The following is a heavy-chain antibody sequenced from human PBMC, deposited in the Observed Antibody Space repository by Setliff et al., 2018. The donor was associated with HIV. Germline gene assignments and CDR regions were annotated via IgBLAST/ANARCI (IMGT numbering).Heavy chain of an antibody. J-gene: IGHJ3*02. CDR3: TRGRVPGTWDVFYM. CDR1: GYTFTNYP. Sequence: GASVKVSCKTSGYTFTNYPIYWVRQAPGQRLEWMGEINADNGNTQYSQKFQGRVTITRDTSANTVYMELSSLKSEDTGVYYCTRGRVPGTWDVFYMWGQGTMVTVSS. D-gene: IGHD1-1*01. V-gene: IGHV1-3*01. CDR2: INADNGNT.